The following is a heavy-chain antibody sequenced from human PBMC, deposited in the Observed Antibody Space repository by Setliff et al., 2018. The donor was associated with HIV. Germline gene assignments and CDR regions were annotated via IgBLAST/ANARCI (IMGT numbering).Heavy chain of an antibody. D-gene: IGHD2-15*01. Sequence: SGPTLVNPTQTLTLTCTFSGFSLSTSGVCVGWIRQPPGKALEWLALIYWDDDKRYSPSLKSRLTITKDTSKNRVVLTMTNMDPVDTATYYCAHQELGYCSGGSCPPPHAFDIWGQGTMVTVSS. CDR2: IYWDDDK. J-gene: IGHJ3*02. V-gene: IGHV2-5*02. CDR1: GFSLSTSGVC. CDR3: AHQELGYCSGGSCPPPHAFDI.